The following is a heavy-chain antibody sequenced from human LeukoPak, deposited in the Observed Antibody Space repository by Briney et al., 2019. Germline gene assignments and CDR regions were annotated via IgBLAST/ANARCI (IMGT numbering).Heavy chain of an antibody. D-gene: IGHD3-22*01. CDR1: GYTFTGYC. CDR2: INPNSGGT. J-gene: IGHJ4*02. CDR3: ARGRNSVYYFNVVAPYYFDY. V-gene: IGHV1-2*06. Sequence: ASVKVSCKASGYTFTGYCMHWVRQAPGQGLEWMGRINPNSGGTNYAQKFQGRVTMTRDTSINTAYMDLSRLRSDDTAVYYCARGRNSVYYFNVVAPYYFDYWGQGTLVTVSS.